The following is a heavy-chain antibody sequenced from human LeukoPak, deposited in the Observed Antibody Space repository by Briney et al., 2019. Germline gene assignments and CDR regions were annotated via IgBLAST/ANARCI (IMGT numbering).Heavy chain of an antibody. CDR2: IKQDGSEK. CDR3: AKDTGSPADAITMEDNAFDI. J-gene: IGHJ3*02. D-gene: IGHD3-3*01. V-gene: IGHV3-7*03. CDR1: GFTFSSYW. Sequence: GGSLRLSCAASGFTFSSYWMSWVRQAPWKGLEWVANIKQDGSEKYYVDSVKGRFTISRDNAKNSLDLQMESLRAEDTAVYYCAKDTGSPADAITMEDNAFDIWGQGTMVTVSS.